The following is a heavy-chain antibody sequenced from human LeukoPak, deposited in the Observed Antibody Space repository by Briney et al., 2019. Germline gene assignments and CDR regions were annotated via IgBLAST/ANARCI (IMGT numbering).Heavy chain of an antibody. CDR3: AKVGYSSGPRHYYFDY. J-gene: IGHJ4*02. CDR2: ISGGDGST. V-gene: IGHV3-23*01. Sequence: GGSLRLSCAASGSTFSNYAMSWVRQAPGKGLEWVSAISGGDGSTYYAGSVKGRFAISRDNSKNTLYLQMNSLRAEDTAVYYCAKVGYSSGPRHYYFDYWGQGTLVTVSS. D-gene: IGHD6-19*01. CDR1: GSTFSNYA.